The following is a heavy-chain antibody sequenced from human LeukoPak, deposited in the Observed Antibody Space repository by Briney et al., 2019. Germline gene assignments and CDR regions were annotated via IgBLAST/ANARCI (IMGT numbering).Heavy chain of an antibody. Sequence: VASVTVSFKASGYTFTNYGISWVRQAPGQGREWMAWISTYDHDTNYAQKFRGRVTMTTDTSTSTAYMELRSLGSDDTAVYYCVRDYFCSGGTCDDCFDPWGQGTLVTVSS. CDR2: ISTYDHDT. CDR3: VRDYFCSGGTCDDCFDP. CDR1: GYTFTNYG. D-gene: IGHD2-15*01. V-gene: IGHV1-18*01. J-gene: IGHJ5*02.